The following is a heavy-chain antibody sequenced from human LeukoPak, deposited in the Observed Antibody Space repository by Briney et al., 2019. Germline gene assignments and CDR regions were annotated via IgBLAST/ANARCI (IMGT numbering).Heavy chain of an antibody. V-gene: IGHV3-23*01. CDR3: AKEWELLPYFDY. CDR1: GLTFSSYS. CDR2: ISGSGGST. Sequence: PGGSLRLSCVGSGLTFSSYSIHWVRQAPGKGLEWVSAISGSGGSTYYADSVKGRFTISRDNSKNTLYLQMNSLRAEDTAVYYCAKEWELLPYFDYWGQGTLVTVSS. D-gene: IGHD1-26*01. J-gene: IGHJ4*02.